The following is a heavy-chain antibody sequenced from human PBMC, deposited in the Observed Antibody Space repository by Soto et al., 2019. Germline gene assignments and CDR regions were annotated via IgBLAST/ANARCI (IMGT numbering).Heavy chain of an antibody. V-gene: IGHV3-74*01. CDR2: INEDGRVI. Sequence: EVQLVESGGGFVQPGGSLSLSCAPSGYTFSNSWMHCVRHAPGKGLEWVSRINEDGRVISYADSVKGRFTISIDNGKNTLYLQMSSLRVEDTAVYYCVRDRMIVSNPWDDFDYLGLWTLVTVSS. CDR1: GYTFSNSW. CDR3: VRDRMIVSNPWDDFDY. D-gene: IGHD3-22*01. J-gene: IGHJ4*02.